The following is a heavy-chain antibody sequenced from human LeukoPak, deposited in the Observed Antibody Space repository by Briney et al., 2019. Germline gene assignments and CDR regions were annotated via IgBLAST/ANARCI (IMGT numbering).Heavy chain of an antibody. CDR3: AARKVRGVWFYLDY. CDR2: IYDDNT. D-gene: IGHD3-10*01. J-gene: IGHJ4*02. Sequence: PGGSPRLSCAASEFTYGMNWVRQAPGKGLEWVSTIYDDNTYYADSVKGRFAISTDNSKNTLYLQMNSLRVEDTAVYFCAARKVRGVWFYLDYWGQGTLVTVSS. CDR1: EFTYG. V-gene: IGHV3-23*01.